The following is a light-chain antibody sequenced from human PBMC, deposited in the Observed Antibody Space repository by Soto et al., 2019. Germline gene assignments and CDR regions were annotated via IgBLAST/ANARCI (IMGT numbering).Light chain of an antibody. CDR2: GAS. CDR1: QSVSSN. J-gene: IGKJ1*01. Sequence: ESVLTQSPGTLSLSPGERATLSCRASQSVSSNLAWYQQKPGQAPRLLIYGASTRATGIPDRFSGSGSGTEFTLSISSLQSEDFAVYYCQQYYNWPRTFGQGTKVDI. V-gene: IGKV3-15*01. CDR3: QQYYNWPRT.